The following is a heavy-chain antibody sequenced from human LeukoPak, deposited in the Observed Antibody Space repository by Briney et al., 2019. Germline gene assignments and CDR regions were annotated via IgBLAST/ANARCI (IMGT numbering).Heavy chain of an antibody. CDR2: IYYSGST. D-gene: IGHD6-6*01. CDR1: GGSISSSSYY. J-gene: IGHJ4*02. V-gene: IGHV4-39*01. Sequence: SETLSLTCTVSGGSISSSSYYWGWIRQPPGKGLEWIGSIYYSGSTYYNPSLKSRVTISVDASKNQFSLKLSSVTAADTAVYYCARREGARPMDYWDQGILVTVSS. CDR3: ARREGARPMDY.